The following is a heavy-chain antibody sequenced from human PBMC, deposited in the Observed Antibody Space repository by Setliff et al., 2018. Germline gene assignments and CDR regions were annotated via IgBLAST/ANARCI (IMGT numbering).Heavy chain of an antibody. J-gene: IGHJ3*01. D-gene: IGHD2-15*01. CDR2: IVRLLRSA. CDR1: GGTFNSYA. CDR3: GKASVWVVDANCGSVDV. Sequence: SVKVSCKASGGTFNSYAISWVRQAPGQGLEWVGGIVRLLRSANYAQKVEGRVTITTDESTAYMELTSLRSDDTATYYCGKASVWVVDANCGSVDVWGQGTVVTVSS. V-gene: IGHV1-69*05.